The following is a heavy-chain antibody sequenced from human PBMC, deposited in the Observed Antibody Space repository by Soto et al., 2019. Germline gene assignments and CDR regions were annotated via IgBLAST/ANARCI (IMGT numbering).Heavy chain of an antibody. D-gene: IGHD2-21*02. CDR2: IYHSGST. V-gene: IGHV4-30-2*01. CDR3: VRTAREGAVAPHWFDR. Sequence: KPSETLSLTCAVPSGSISSGGYPWSWIRQPPGKGLEWIGYIYHSGSTYYNPSLKSRVTISVDRSKNQFSLKLSSVTAAETAVYYCVRTAREGAVAPHWFDRWGQGTQVTVSS. CDR1: SGSISSGGYP. J-gene: IGHJ5*02.